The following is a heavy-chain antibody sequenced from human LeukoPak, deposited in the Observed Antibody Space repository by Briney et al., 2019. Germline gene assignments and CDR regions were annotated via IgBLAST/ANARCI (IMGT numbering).Heavy chain of an antibody. CDR1: GFTVSSNY. CDR2: IYSGTST. Sequence: GGSLRLSCAASGFTVSSNYMSWVRQAPGKGLESVSVIYSGTSTNYADSVKGRFTISRGNSKNTLYLQMNSLRAEDTAVYYCVRDRRYNYGYGFDYWGQGTLVTVSS. V-gene: IGHV3-53*01. CDR3: VRDRRYNYGYGFDY. J-gene: IGHJ4*02. D-gene: IGHD5-18*01.